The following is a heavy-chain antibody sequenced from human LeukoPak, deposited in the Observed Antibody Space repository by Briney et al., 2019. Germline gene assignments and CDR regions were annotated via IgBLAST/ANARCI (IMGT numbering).Heavy chain of an antibody. CDR2: MYLSGTT. CDR3: AAVAGTFDY. V-gene: IGHV4-4*02. Sequence: PSGTLSLTCTVSGDSINSLDLWSWVRQPPGKGLEWIGEMYLSGTTHSNPSVKSRVTISIDKSKNQFFLNLSSVTAADTAVYYCAAVAGTFDYWGQGTLVTVSS. J-gene: IGHJ4*02. CDR1: GDSINSLDL. D-gene: IGHD6-19*01.